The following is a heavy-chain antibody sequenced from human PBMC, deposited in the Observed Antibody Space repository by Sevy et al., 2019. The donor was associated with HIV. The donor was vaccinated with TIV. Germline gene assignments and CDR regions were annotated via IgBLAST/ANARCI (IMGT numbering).Heavy chain of an antibody. V-gene: IGHV3-23*01. CDR3: AKRRVQSGLSGGGANYGMDV. CDR2: LIGGGRRT. CDR1: GFPFSSYA. J-gene: IGHJ6*02. D-gene: IGHD2-8*02. Sequence: GGSLRLSCAASGFPFSSYAMSWVRQAPGRGPEWVSTLIGGGRRTYYADSVTGRFIISRDNSRNTLYLQMNSLRAEDTAIYYCAKRRVQSGLSGGGANYGMDVCGRGTTVTVSS.